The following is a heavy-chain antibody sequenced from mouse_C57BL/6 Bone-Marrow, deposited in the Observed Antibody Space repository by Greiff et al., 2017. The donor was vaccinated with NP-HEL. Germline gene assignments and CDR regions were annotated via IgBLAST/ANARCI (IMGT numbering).Heavy chain of an antibody. Sequence: EVKVEESGGGLVQPGESLKLSCESNEYEFPSHDMSWVRKTPEKRLELVAAINSDGGSTYYPDPMERRFIISRDNTKKTLYLQMSSLRSEDTALYYCARLTTVVARGFAYWGQGTLVTVSA. CDR1: EYEFPSHD. D-gene: IGHD1-1*01. CDR2: INSDGGST. V-gene: IGHV5-2*03. CDR3: ARLTTVVARGFAY. J-gene: IGHJ3*01.